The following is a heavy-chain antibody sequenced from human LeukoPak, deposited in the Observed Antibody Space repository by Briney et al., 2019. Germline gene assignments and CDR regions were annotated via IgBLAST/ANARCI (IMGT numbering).Heavy chain of an antibody. J-gene: IGHJ4*02. V-gene: IGHV1-18*01. Sequence: ASVKVSCKASGYTFTSYGISWVRQAPGQGLEWMRWISAYNGNTNYAQKLQGRVTMTTDTSTSTAYMELRSLRSDDTAVYYCAREASYYDSSGLYYFDYWGQGTLVTVSS. CDR1: GYTFTSYG. CDR2: ISAYNGNT. CDR3: AREASYYDSSGLYYFDY. D-gene: IGHD3-22*01.